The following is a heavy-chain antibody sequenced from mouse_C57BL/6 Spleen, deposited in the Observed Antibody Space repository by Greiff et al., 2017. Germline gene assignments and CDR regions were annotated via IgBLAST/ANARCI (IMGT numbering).Heavy chain of an antibody. CDR3: ASHYDGYFDY. CDR1: GYSITSGYY. D-gene: IGHD2-3*01. V-gene: IGHV3-6*01. Sequence: ESGPGLVKPSQSLSLTCSVTGYSITSGYYWNWIRQFPGNKLEWMGYISYDGSNNYNPSLKNRISITRDTSKNQFFLKLNSVTTEDTATYYCASHYDGYFDYWGQGTTLTVSS. CDR2: ISYDGSN. J-gene: IGHJ2*01.